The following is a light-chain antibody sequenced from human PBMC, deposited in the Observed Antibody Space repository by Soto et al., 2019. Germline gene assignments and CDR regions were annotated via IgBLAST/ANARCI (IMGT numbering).Light chain of an antibody. CDR2: DAS. V-gene: IGKV3-15*01. CDR3: QNYFTCPLT. Sequence: VFTQSPATLSASPGERATLSCRASQGVGSTLAWYQHEPGRAPRLLIYDASTRATVIPARFSGAGAGTEFTLTSSSMQSDDFAVYYCQNYFTCPLTFGGGNRVEI. J-gene: IGKJ4*01. CDR1: QGVGST.